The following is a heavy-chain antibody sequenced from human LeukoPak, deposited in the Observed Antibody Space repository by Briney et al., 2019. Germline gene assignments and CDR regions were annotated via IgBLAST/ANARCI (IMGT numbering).Heavy chain of an antibody. V-gene: IGHV1-2*02. CDR1: GYTFTGYY. Sequence: ASVKVSCKASGYTFTGYYIHWVRQAPGQGLEWMGWINPNGGGTNYAQKFQGRVTMTRDTSISTAYVELSRLRSDDTDVYYCARGGYGGANSGILDSWGQGTLVTVSS. D-gene: IGHD6-25*01. J-gene: IGHJ4*02. CDR3: ARGGYGGANSGILDS. CDR2: INPNGGGT.